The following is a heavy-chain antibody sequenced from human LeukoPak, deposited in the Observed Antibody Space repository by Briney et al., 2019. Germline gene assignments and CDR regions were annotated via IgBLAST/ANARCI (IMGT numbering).Heavy chain of an antibody. Sequence: PSETLSLTCTVSGGSISSFYWSWIRLPPGKGLEWIGYIFYSGSTNYNPSLKSRVTISVDTSKNQFSLKLSSVTAADTAVYYCARYSNYYYYMDIWGKGTRVSVSS. V-gene: IGHV4-59*01. D-gene: IGHD2/OR15-2a*01. CDR3: ARYSNYYYYMDI. CDR2: IFYSGST. J-gene: IGHJ6*03. CDR1: GGSISSFY.